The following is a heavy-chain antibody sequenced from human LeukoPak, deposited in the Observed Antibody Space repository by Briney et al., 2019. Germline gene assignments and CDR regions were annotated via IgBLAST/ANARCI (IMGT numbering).Heavy chain of an antibody. CDR1: GRSLSSGGYY. D-gene: IGHD6-13*01. V-gene: IGHV4-31*03. CDR2: IYYSGST. J-gene: IGHJ4*02. CDR3: ARKSIAAASDS. Sequence: SETLSLTCTVSGRSLSSGGYYWSWIRQHPGKGLEWIGYIYYSGSTYYNPSLKSRVTISVDTSKNQFSLKLNSVTAADTAVYYCARKSIAAASDSWGQGTLVTVSS.